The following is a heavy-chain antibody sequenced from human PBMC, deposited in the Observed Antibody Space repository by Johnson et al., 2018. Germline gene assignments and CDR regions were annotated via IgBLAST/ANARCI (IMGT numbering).Heavy chain of an antibody. CDR2: INPSGGST. CDR1: GGTFSSYA. J-gene: IGHJ6*02. V-gene: IGHV1-46*01. CDR3: ARERGYYDSSGYSPYYYYGMDV. D-gene: IGHD3-22*01. Sequence: QVQLVESGAEVKKPGSSVKVSCKASGGTFSSYAISWVRQAPGQGLELMGIINPSGGSTSYAQKFQGRVTMTRDTSTSTVYMGLSSLISEDTAVSYCARERGYYDSSGYSPYYYYGMDVWGQGTTVTVSS.